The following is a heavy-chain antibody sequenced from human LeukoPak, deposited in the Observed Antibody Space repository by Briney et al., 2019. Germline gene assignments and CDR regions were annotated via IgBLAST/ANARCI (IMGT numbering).Heavy chain of an antibody. V-gene: IGHV3-33*01. CDR2: IWYDGSIK. D-gene: IGHD3-22*01. CDR1: GFTFTNYG. CDR3: ARAYYYDSSATPDY. Sequence: GGSLRLSCAASGFTFTNYGMHWVRQAPGKGLEWVAVIWYDGSIKYYADSVKGRFTISRDNSKNTLYLQMNSLRAEDTAVYYCARAYYYDSSATPDYWGQGTLVTVSS. J-gene: IGHJ4*02.